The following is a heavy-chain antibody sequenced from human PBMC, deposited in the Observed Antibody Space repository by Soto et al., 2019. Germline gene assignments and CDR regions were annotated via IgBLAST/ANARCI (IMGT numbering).Heavy chain of an antibody. J-gene: IGHJ6*02. Sequence: QLQLQESGPGLVKPSETLSLTCTVSGGSISTSRYYWGWIRQPPGKGLEWVGSISYSGSTYYNPSRRCGVAIFVATSKTQFSLNLNSVTAADTAVYFCARTSGSYGAYGLDVWGQGTTITVS. CDR1: GGSISTSRYY. D-gene: IGHD1-26*01. CDR3: ARTSGSYGAYGLDV. CDR2: ISYSGST. V-gene: IGHV4-39*01.